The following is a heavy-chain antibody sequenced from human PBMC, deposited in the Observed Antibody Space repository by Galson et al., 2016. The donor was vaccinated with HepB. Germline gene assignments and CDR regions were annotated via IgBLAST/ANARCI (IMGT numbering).Heavy chain of an antibody. J-gene: IGHJ4*02. CDR2: IGTAGDT. CDR1: GFTFSSYD. Sequence: SLRLSCAASGFTFSSYDMHWVRQVTGKGLEWVSAIGTAGDTYYPGSVKGRFTISRENAKNSLYLQMNSLRAGDTAVYYCARVFCGDYGGYYFDYWGQGTLVTVSS. V-gene: IGHV3-13*01. CDR3: ARVFCGDYGGYYFDY. D-gene: IGHD4-17*01.